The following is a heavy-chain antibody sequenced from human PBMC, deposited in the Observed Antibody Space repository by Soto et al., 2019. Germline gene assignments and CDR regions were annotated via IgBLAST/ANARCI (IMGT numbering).Heavy chain of an antibody. V-gene: IGHV1-24*01. CDR2: FDPKDGEI. Sequence: QVQLVQSGAEVKKPGASVKVSCKVSGYSLSESSMHWVRQAPRKGLECMGGFDPKDGEILYAQKFQGRVTLTEDTSTDTAYMELSSLTYDDTAVYYCVTVTWGEWGQGTLVTVS. J-gene: IGHJ4*02. CDR3: VTVTWGE. D-gene: IGHD7-27*01. CDR1: GYSLSESS.